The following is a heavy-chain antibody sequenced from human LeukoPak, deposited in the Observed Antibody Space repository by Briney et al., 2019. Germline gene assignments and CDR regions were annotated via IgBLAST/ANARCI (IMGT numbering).Heavy chain of an antibody. V-gene: IGHV3-7*01. D-gene: IGHD6-13*01. CDR2: TKQDGWQK. CDR3: ARPAAGFPRDGFDY. CDR1: AFTSASHW. Sequence: PGGSLRLSCAPAAFTSASHWMRWVRPAPKKLLEWEANTKQDGWQKYYVEYVKGRVTITRDNAKSTVYLQMNSLRAEDTAVYYCARPAAGFPRDGFDYWGQGTLVTVSS. J-gene: IGHJ4*02.